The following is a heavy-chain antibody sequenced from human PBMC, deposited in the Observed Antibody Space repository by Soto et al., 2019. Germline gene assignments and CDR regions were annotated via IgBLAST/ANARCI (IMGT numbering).Heavy chain of an antibody. CDR2: ISYDGSNK. CDR1: GFTFSSYG. J-gene: IGHJ5*02. D-gene: IGHD6-19*01. Sequence: GGSLRLSCAASGFTFSSYGMHWVRHDPGKGLEWVAVISYDGSNKYYADSVKGRFTISRDNSKNTLYLQMNSLRAEDTAVYYCAKEVWQWLVRNWFDPWGQGTLVTVSS. V-gene: IGHV3-30*18. CDR3: AKEVWQWLVRNWFDP.